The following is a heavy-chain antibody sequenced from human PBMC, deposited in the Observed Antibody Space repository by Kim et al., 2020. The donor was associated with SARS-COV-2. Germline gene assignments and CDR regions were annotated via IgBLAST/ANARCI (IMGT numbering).Heavy chain of an antibody. CDR2: LEPEDGET. V-gene: IGHV1-24*01. J-gene: IGHJ5*02. Sequence: ASVKVSCKVSGYTLTELSMHWVRQAPGKGLEWMGGLEPEDGETIYAQKFQGRVTMTEDTSTDTAYMELSSLRSEDTAVYYGATGAAIGLAWFDPWGQGTLVTVSS. CDR1: GYTLTELS. CDR3: ATGAAIGLAWFDP. D-gene: IGHD5-18*01.